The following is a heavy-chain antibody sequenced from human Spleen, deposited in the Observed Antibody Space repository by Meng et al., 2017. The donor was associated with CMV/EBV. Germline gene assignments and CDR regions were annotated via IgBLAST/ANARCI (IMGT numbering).Heavy chain of an antibody. V-gene: IGHV1-3*04. CDR1: GYTVSYHQ. J-gene: IGHJ4*02. Sequence: CKDSGYTVSYHQMHWVRQAPGQRLERLGWINIGNGDIKYSQKFQDRVTITRDTSATTAYMELSRLRSEDTAVYYCARDSGYYLYYFDYWGQGTLVTVSS. CDR2: INIGNGDI. CDR3: ARDSGYYLYYFDY. D-gene: IGHD3-9*01.